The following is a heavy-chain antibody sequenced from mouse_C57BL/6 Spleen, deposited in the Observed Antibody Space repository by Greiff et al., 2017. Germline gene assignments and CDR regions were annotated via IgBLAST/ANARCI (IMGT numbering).Heavy chain of an antibody. V-gene: IGHV1-15*01. CDR3: TSSDYDWFAY. D-gene: IGHD2-4*01. Sequence: VQLQQSGAELVRPGASVTLSCKASGYTFTDYEMHWVKQTPVHGLEWIGAIDPETGGTAYNQKFKGKAILTADKSSSTAYMELRSLTSEDSAVYYCTSSDYDWFAYWGQGTLVTVSA. CDR1: GYTFTDYE. J-gene: IGHJ3*01. CDR2: IDPETGGT.